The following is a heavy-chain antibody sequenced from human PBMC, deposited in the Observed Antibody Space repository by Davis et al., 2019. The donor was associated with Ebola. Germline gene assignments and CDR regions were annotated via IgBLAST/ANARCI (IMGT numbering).Heavy chain of an antibody. CDR2: ISSNGGST. Sequence: GGSLRLSCSASGFTFSSYAMHWVRQAPGKGLEYVSAISSNGGSTYYADSVTGRFTISRDNSKNTLYLQMSSLRAEDTAVYYCARDQITATTLGSDGMDVWGKGTTVTVSS. V-gene: IGHV3-64D*06. CDR3: ARDQITATTLGSDGMDV. CDR1: GFTFSSYA. D-gene: IGHD1-20*01. J-gene: IGHJ6*04.